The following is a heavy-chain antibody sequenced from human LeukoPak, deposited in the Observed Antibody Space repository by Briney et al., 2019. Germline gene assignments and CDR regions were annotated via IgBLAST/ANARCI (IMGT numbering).Heavy chain of an antibody. D-gene: IGHD3-10*01. V-gene: IGHV3-30*18. CDR1: GFSFSSQG. CDR3: AKGLGYYDSGEIYYYGWDV. Sequence: PGGALRLSRAPSGFSFSSQGMHWGRQAPPEGLEWVAVISYDGKNKYADSVKGRVTISRDNSKNTRYLQMNRLRAEDTAVYFCAKGLGYYDSGEIYYYGWDVWGQGTTVCVSS. CDR2: ISYDGKNK. J-gene: IGHJ6*02.